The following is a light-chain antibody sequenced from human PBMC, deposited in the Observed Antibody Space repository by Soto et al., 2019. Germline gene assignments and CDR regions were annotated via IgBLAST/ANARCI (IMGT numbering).Light chain of an antibody. CDR3: QGWDTSSDHYV. V-gene: IGLV3-21*02. Sequence: SYELTQSPSVSVAPGQTATLTCGGDNIGTYSVHWYQQKPGQAPVLVVYDDSARPSGIPERFSGSHSGSTATLTISRVEAGDEADYYCQGWDTSSDHYVFGTGTKVTVL. J-gene: IGLJ1*01. CDR1: NIGTYS. CDR2: DDS.